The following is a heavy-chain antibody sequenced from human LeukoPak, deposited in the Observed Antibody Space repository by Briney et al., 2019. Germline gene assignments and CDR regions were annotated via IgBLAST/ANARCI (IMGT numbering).Heavy chain of an antibody. CDR3: ARDFERGYFDY. V-gene: IGHV3-64*02. CDR1: GFTFSNYA. J-gene: IGHJ4*02. Sequence: GGSLRLSCAASGFTFSNYAMHWVRQAPGRGLEYVSAITSNGSITYYADSVKGRFTISRYNSKNTLFLQIGSLRAEDMAVYYCARDFERGYFDYWGQGTLVTVSS. CDR2: ITSNGSIT.